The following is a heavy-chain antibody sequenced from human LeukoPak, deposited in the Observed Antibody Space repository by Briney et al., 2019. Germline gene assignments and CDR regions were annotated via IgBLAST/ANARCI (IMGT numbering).Heavy chain of an antibody. CDR3: ASTRREFYDWLLYIPSASPHHDAFDI. Sequence: SETLSLTCTVSGGSISSGSYYWSWIRQPAGKGLEWIGRIYTSGSTNYNPSLKSRVTISVDTSKDQFSLKLSSVTAADTAVYYCASTRREFYDWLLYIPSASPHHDAFDIWGQGTMVTVSS. CDR2: IYTSGST. D-gene: IGHD3-9*01. V-gene: IGHV4-61*02. J-gene: IGHJ3*02. CDR1: GGSISSGSYY.